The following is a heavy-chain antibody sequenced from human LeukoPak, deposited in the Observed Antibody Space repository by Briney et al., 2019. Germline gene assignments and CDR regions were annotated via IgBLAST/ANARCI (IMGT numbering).Heavy chain of an antibody. CDR1: GGSISSGSYY. D-gene: IGHD4-17*01. V-gene: IGHV4-39*01. CDR3: ARLRIGDYYFDY. Sequence: SETLSLTCTVSGGSISSGSYYWGWIRQPPGKGLEWIGSIYYSGSTYYNPSLESRVTISVDTSKNQSSLKLSSVTAADTAVYYCARLRIGDYYFDYWGQGTLVTVS. J-gene: IGHJ4*02. CDR2: IYYSGST.